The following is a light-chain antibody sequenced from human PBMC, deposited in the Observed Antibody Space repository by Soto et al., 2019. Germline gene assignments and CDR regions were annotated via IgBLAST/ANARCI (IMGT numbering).Light chain of an antibody. CDR2: AAS. V-gene: IGKV3-20*01. J-gene: IGKJ1*01. Sequence: EIVLTQSPGTLSLSPGERATLSCRASQSVSSAYLAWYQHIPGQPPTLLIYAASSRVTGIPDRFSGIGSGTDFSLPISSLEPEDLEVYYCQQYGSSPTWTLGQLTKVEIK. CDR3: QQYGSSPTWT. CDR1: QSVSSAY.